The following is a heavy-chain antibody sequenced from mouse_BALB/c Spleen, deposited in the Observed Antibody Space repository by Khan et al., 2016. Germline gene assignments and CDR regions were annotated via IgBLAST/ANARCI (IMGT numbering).Heavy chain of an antibody. V-gene: IGHV10-1*02. CDR2: IRSKSDNYAT. CDR3: VGYDYDY. D-gene: IGHD2-4*01. Sequence: EVQLVETGGGLVQPKGSLKLSCAASEFTFNTYAMNWVRQAPGKGLEWVARIRSKSDNYATYYADSVKDRFTISRDDSQCMLYLQMNNLKTEDTAMYYCVGYDYDYWGQGISVTVSS. J-gene: IGHJ4*01. CDR1: EFTFNTYA.